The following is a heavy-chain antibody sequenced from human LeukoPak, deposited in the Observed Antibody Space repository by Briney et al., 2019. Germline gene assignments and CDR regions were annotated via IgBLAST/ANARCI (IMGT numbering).Heavy chain of an antibody. D-gene: IGHD3/OR15-3a*01. CDR2: IWYDGGKK. V-gene: IGHV3-33*06. CDR1: GFSYPLG. Sequence: PGGSLRLSCAASGFSYPLGMHWVRQAPGKGLEWVAIIWYDGGKKYYADSVKGRSTISRDNFKNTVDLQMSSLRAEDTAVFYCAKDRGYDFSYGLDVWGQGTTVTVSS. J-gene: IGHJ6*02. CDR3: AKDRGYDFSYGLDV.